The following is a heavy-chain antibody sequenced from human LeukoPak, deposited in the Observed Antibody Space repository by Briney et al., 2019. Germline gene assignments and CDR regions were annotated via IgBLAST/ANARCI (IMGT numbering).Heavy chain of an antibody. CDR3: ARDFCSAGSCYPDN. D-gene: IGHD2-15*01. CDR1: GFTVSRNY. CDR2: IYSGGST. Sequence: PGGSLRLSCAASGFTVSRNYMSWVRQAAGKGLEWVSVIYSGGSTYYADSVKGRFSISRDNSKNPLHLQMNSLRVEDTAVYYCARDFCSAGSCYPDNWGQGTLVTVSS. V-gene: IGHV3-66*01. J-gene: IGHJ4*02.